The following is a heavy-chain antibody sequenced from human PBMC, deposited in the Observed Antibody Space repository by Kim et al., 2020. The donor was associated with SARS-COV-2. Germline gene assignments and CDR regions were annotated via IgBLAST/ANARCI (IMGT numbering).Heavy chain of an antibody. Sequence: SGKGRFTNSRDNSKNTVYLQMNSLGAEDTAVYYCARDRDGYSYGSSGMDVWGQGTTVTVSS. CDR3: ARDRDGYSYGSSGMDV. J-gene: IGHJ6*02. D-gene: IGHD5-18*01. V-gene: IGHV3-30*07.